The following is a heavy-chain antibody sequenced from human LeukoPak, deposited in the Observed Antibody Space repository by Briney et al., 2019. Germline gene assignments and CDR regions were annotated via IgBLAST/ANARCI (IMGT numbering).Heavy chain of an antibody. Sequence: SGGSLRLSCAASVFTFSIYLMHWVRQAPGKGLVWVSHINSDESSTSYADSVKGRFTISRDNAKNTLYLQMNSLRAEDTAVYYCARTTYTYGYLDYWGQGTLVTVSS. V-gene: IGHV3-74*01. D-gene: IGHD5-18*01. J-gene: IGHJ4*02. CDR3: ARTTYTYGYLDY. CDR1: VFTFSIYL. CDR2: INSDESST.